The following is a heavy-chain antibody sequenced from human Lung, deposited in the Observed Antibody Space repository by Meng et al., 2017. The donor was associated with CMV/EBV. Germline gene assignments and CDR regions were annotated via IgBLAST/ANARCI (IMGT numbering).Heavy chain of an antibody. Sequence: GEXXTISCAASGFTFSSYWMSWVRQAPGKGLEWVANINQDGNEEYYVDSLKGRFTISRDNAKNSLYLQMTSLRAEDTAVYYCARDGTLSPYYYYYGMDVWXQGTTVTVSS. V-gene: IGHV3-7*01. CDR3: ARDGTLSPYYYYYGMDV. J-gene: IGHJ6*02. CDR1: GFTFSSYW. CDR2: INQDGNEE.